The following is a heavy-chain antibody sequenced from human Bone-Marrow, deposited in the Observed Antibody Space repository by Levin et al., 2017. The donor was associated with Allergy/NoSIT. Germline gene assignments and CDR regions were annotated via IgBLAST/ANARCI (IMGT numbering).Heavy chain of an antibody. V-gene: IGHV3-30*18. J-gene: IGHJ4*02. D-gene: IGHD4-17*01. CDR3: AKEDYGDYVLDY. Sequence: LSLTCAASGFNLSSFGMHWVRQAPGKGLEWVAVISYDGSNKYYVDSVKGRFTISRHNSKNTLFVQMNSLSAEDTAVFYCAKEDYGDYVLDYWGQGTLLTVDS. CDR2: ISYDGSNK. CDR1: GFNLSSFG.